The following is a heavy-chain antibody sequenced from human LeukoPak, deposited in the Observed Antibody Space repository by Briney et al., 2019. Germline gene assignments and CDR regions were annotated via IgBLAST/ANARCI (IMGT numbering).Heavy chain of an antibody. CDR1: GDLIRTYY. CDR3: ARGGGYASPIGY. V-gene: IGHV4-59*01. CDR2: IYHSGST. J-gene: IGHJ4*02. Sequence: PSETLTLPCTLSGDLIRTYYWRWLRQPPGKGLEWIVYIYHSGSTNYNPSLKSRVTISVDTSKNHFSLKLSSVTAADTAVYYCARGGGYASPIGYWGQGALATVSS. D-gene: IGHD5-12*01.